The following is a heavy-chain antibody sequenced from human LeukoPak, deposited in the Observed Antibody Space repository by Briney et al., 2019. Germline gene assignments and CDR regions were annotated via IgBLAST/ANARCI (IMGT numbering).Heavy chain of an antibody. CDR3: ARIRFGESYAPKSYYYYYMDV. CDR2: IKQDGSEK. Sequence: GGSLRLSCAASGFTFSSYWMSWVRQAPGKGLEWVANIKQDGSEKYYVDSVKGRFTISRDNAKNSLYLQMNRLRVEDTAVYYCARIRFGESYAPKSYYYYYMDVWGIGTTVTVSS. J-gene: IGHJ6*03. V-gene: IGHV3-7*01. CDR1: GFTFSSYW. D-gene: IGHD3-10*01.